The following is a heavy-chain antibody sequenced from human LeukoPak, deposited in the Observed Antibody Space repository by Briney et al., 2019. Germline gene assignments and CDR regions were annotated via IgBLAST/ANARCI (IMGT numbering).Heavy chain of an antibody. Sequence: ASVKVSCKASGYTFTGYYMHWVRQAPGQGLEWIGWINPNNGGASYAQNFQGRVTMTRDTSISTAYMELSRFRSDDTAVYYCVRGTAYYFDYWGQGTLVTVS. J-gene: IGHJ4*02. V-gene: IGHV1-2*02. CDR1: GYTFTGYY. CDR2: INPNNGGA. CDR3: VRGTAYYFDY. D-gene: IGHD2-21*01.